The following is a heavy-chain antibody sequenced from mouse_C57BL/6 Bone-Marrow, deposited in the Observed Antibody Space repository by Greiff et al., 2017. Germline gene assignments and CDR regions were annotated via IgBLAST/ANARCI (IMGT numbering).Heavy chain of an antibody. CDR1: GYTFTSYW. CDR2: IHPNSGST. V-gene: IGHV1-64*01. D-gene: IGHD1-1*01. CDR3: AREGYYYGSYYFDD. J-gene: IGHJ2*01. Sequence: QVQLQQPGAELVKPGASVKLSCKASGYTFTSYWMHWVKQRPGQGLEWIGMIHPNSGSTNYNEKLKSKATLTVDKSSSTAYMQLSSLTSEDSAVYYCAREGYYYGSYYFDDWGQGTTLTVSS.